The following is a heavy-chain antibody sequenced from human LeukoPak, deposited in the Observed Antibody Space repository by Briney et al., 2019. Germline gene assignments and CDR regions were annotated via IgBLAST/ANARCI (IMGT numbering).Heavy chain of an antibody. Sequence: GGSLRLSCAASGFTFSDYYMSWIRQAPGKGLEWVSYISSSGSTIYYADSVKGRFTISRDNAKNSLYLQMNSLRAEDTAVYYCARIAGEWYSSSWYYYYYMDVWGKGTTVTVSS. J-gene: IGHJ6*03. V-gene: IGHV3-11*04. CDR1: GFTFSDYY. D-gene: IGHD6-13*01. CDR3: ARIAGEWYSSSWYYYYYMDV. CDR2: ISSSGSTI.